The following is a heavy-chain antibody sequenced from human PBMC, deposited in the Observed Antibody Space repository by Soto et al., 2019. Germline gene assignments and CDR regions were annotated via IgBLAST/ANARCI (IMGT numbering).Heavy chain of an antibody. CDR3: ARGPPSRSGWYFFDY. CDR1: GFTFDDYA. V-gene: IGHV3-20*04. J-gene: IGHJ4*02. CDR2: INWNGGS. D-gene: IGHD6-19*01. Sequence: SGGSLRLSCAASGFTFDDYAMTWVRQAPGKGLEWVSRINWNGGSAYADSVKGRFTISRDDAKNSLYLQMNSLRAEDTALYYCARGPPSRSGWYFFDYWGLGTLVTVSS.